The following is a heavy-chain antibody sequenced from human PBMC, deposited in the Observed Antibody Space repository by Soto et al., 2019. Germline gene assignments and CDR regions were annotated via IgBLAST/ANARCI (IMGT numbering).Heavy chain of an antibody. V-gene: IGHV3-33*01. CDR2: IWYDGSNK. D-gene: IGHD6-6*01. CDR3: ARDSSSSSVNWFDP. Sequence: GGSLRLSCAASGFTFSSYGMHWVRQAPGKGLEWVAVIWYDGSNKYYADSVKGRFTIPRDNSKNTLYLQMNSLRAEDTAVYYCARDSSSSSVNWFDPWGQGTLVTV. CDR1: GFTFSSYG. J-gene: IGHJ5*02.